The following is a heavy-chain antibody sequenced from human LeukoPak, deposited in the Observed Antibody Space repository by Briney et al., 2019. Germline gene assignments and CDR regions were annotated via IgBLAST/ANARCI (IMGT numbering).Heavy chain of an antibody. V-gene: IGHV3-11*05. J-gene: IGHJ4*02. CDR2: ISSSTSYT. Sequence: GGSLRLSCAASGFXFSDYYMSWIRQAPGKGLEGVSYISSSTSYTNYADSVKGRFTISRDNAKNSLHLHMNSLRAENTAVYYCARDGMSDYDYFDYWGQGTLVTVSS. CDR3: ARDGMSDYDYFDY. CDR1: GFXFSDYY. D-gene: IGHD5-12*01.